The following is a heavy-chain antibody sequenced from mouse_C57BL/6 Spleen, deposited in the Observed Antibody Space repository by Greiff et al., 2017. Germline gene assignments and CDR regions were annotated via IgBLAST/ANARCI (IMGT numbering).Heavy chain of an antibody. CDR1: GYSITSGYY. CDR2: ISYDGSN. D-gene: IGHD1-1*01. J-gene: IGHJ2*01. CDR3: ARDRYYYFDY. V-gene: IGHV3-6*01. Sequence: VQLQQSGPGLVKPSQSLSLTCSVTGYSITSGYYWNWIRQFPGNKLEWMGYISYDGSNNYNPSLKNRISITRDTSKNQFFLKLNSVTTEDTATYYCARDRYYYFDYWGQGTTLTVSS.